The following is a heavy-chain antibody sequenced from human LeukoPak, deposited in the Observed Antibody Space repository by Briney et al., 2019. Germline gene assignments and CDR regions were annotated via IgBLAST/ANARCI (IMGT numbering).Heavy chain of an antibody. CDR2: IYYSGNT. V-gene: IGHV4-59*01. J-gene: IGHJ5*02. CDR1: GGSISSYY. D-gene: IGHD3-10*01. Sequence: SETLSLTCTVSGGSISSYYWSWIRQPPGKGLEWLGYIYYSGNTNYNSSLESRVTISVDTSKSQFSLRLTSVTAADTAVYYCVRGRAWFDPWGQGTLVTVSS. CDR3: VRGRAWFDP.